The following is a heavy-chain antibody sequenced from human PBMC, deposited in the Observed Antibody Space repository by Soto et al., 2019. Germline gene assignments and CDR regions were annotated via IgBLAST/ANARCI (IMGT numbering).Heavy chain of an antibody. D-gene: IGHD3-3*01. J-gene: IGHJ6*02. CDR2: SYSGGTT. V-gene: IGHV3-53*01. CDR1: GFTVSRNY. CDR3: ARGQGGLRFLEWLIYGMDV. Sequence: GGSLRLSCAASGFTVSRNYVSWVRQAPGKGLAWVSLSYSGGTTDYADSVKGRFTISRDNSKNTLYLQMNSLRAEDTAVYYCARGQGGLRFLEWLIYGMDVWGQGTTVTVSS.